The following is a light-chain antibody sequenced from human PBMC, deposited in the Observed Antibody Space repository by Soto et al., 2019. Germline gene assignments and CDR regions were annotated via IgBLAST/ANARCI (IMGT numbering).Light chain of an antibody. CDR1: QSLLHSNGYNY. CDR3: MQALQTPPT. J-gene: IGKJ4*01. V-gene: IGKV2-28*01. CDR2: LGS. Sequence: DIVMTQSPLSLPVTPGEPASISCRSSQSLLHSNGYNYLDWYLQKPGQSPQLLIYLGSNRSSGVPDRFSGSGSGTDFILKISRVEDEDVGVYYCMQALQTPPTLRGGTKVDIK.